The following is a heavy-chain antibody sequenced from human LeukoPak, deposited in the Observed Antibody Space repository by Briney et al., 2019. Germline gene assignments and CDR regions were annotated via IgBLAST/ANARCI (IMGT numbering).Heavy chain of an antibody. V-gene: IGHV4-59*12. CDR2: IYHSGNT. CDR1: GGSISGYY. J-gene: IGHJ5*02. CDR3: ARVCPGYSSSWYWFDP. Sequence: SETLSLTCTVSGGSISGYYWTWIRQPPGKGLEWIGYIYHSGNTNYNPSLKSRVTISVDTSKNQFSLKLSSVTAADTAVYYCARVCPGYSSSWYWFDPWGQGALVTVSS. D-gene: IGHD6-13*01.